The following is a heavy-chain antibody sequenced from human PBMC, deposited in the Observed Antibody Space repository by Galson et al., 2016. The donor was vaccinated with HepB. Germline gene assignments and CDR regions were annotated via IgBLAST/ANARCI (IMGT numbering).Heavy chain of an antibody. J-gene: IGHJ6*02. D-gene: IGHD6-6*01. V-gene: IGHV3-23*01. CDR1: GFTFSSYA. Sequence: SLRLSCAASGFTFSSYAMNWVRQAPGKGLEWVSSIRGSGGSTDYADSVKGRFTISRDNSENTLSLQMNSLRAEDTAVYYCAKSIVAAPPNRSYYYYGMDVWGQGTTVTASS. CDR2: IRGSGGST. CDR3: AKSIVAAPPNRSYYYYGMDV.